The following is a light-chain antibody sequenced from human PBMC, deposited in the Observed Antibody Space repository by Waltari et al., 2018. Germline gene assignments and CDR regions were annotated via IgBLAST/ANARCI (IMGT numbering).Light chain of an antibody. CDR3: SSFTTARTYI. CDR1: SSDIGFYNF. CDR2: AVT. V-gene: IGLV2-14*03. Sequence: QSALTQPASVSASLGQSITIPCVGTSSDIGFYNFVSWYQQYPGKPPTPSLIAVTGRPAGVSNRFSGSKSGNTASLTISGLRPEDEADYYCSSFTTARTYIFASGTRVTVL. J-gene: IGLJ1*01.